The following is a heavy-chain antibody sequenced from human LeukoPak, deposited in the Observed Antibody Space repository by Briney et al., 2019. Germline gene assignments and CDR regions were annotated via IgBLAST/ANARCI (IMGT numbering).Heavy chain of an antibody. D-gene: IGHD2-2*01. CDR1: GFTFSSYG. V-gene: IGHV3-30*18. J-gene: IGHJ3*02. CDR2: ISYDGSNK. Sequence: PGGTLRLFRAASGFTFSSYGMSWARQAPGKGLEWVAVISYDGSNKYYADSVKGRFTISREHSKNTLYLQMNSLRAEDTAVYYCAKEAARPPDVFDIWGQGTMVTVSS. CDR3: AKEAARPPDVFDI.